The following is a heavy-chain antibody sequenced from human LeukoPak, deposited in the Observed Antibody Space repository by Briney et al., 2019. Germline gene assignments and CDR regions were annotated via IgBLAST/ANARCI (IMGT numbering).Heavy chain of an antibody. Sequence: GGSLRLSCAASGFTFSSYSMNWVRQAPGKGLEWVSSISSSSSYIYYADSVKGRFTISRDNAKNSLYLQMNSLRAEDTAVYYCAKDFGSGWYYFDYWGRGTLVTVSS. D-gene: IGHD6-19*01. CDR1: GFTFSSYS. CDR3: AKDFGSGWYYFDY. J-gene: IGHJ4*02. V-gene: IGHV3-21*01. CDR2: ISSSSSYI.